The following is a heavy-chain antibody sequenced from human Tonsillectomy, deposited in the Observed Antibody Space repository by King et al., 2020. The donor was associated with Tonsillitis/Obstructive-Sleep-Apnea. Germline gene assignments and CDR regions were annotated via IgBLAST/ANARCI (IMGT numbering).Heavy chain of an antibody. Sequence: VQLVQSGAEVKKPGASVKVSCKASGYTFTSYAMHWVRQAPGQRLEWMGWINAGNGNTEYSQKFQGRVTITRDTSASTAYMELSSLRSEDTAVYYCARDLPVAAAGYYMDVWGKGTTVTVSS. CDR3: ARDLPVAAAGYYMDV. J-gene: IGHJ6*03. CDR1: GYTFTSYA. CDR2: INAGNGNT. V-gene: IGHV1-3*01. D-gene: IGHD6-13*01.